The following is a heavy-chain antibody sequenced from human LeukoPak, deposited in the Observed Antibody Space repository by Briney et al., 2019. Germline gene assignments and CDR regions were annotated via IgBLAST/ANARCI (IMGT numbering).Heavy chain of an antibody. CDR1: GFTFSRLG. D-gene: IGHD3-10*01. Sequence: PGGSLTLSCAASGFTFSRLGMQWVRQAPGKGLEWVAVIHNDGTQGQYADSVKGRFTISKDNSQNTLYLQMNNLRDDDTAVYYCATDGDEFRGYLDVWGKGTTVTVSS. CDR3: ATDGDEFRGYLDV. J-gene: IGHJ6*03. V-gene: IGHV3-30*02. CDR2: IHNDGTQG.